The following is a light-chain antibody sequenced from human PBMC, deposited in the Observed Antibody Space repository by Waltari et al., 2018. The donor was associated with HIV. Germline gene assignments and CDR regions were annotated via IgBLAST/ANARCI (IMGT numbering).Light chain of an antibody. Sequence: DIQMTQSPSSLSASVGDRVTITFQASQDISNHLNWYQQKPGKAPKFLIYDVSNLEIGVPSRFSGSGSGTDFTFTISSLQPEDIATYYCHQYDNLPPTFGPGTKVDIK. V-gene: IGKV1-33*01. CDR3: HQYDNLPPT. CDR1: QDISNH. J-gene: IGKJ3*01. CDR2: DVS.